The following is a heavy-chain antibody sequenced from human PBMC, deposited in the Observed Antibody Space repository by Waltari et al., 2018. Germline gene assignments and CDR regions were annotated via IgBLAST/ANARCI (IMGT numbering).Heavy chain of an antibody. CDR2: LDPEEGQA. CDR1: GATFTDNY. Sequence: EVQLLQSGAEVKKPGTPVKISCKVSGATFTDNYIHWIQQSPGKGLQWMGLLDPEEGQAVYAEKCQGRVTMTADTSIHTAYMELTSLTSEDTAFYYCAAALGGGISASRPFHFWGQGTMITVSS. D-gene: IGHD3-10*01. V-gene: IGHV1-69-2*01. J-gene: IGHJ3*01. CDR3: AAALGGGISASRPFHF.